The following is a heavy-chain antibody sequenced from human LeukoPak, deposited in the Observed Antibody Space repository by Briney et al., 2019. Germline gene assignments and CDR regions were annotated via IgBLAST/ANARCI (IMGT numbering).Heavy chain of an antibody. CDR1: GFTFGDYA. D-gene: IGHD3-10*01. CDR3: ARGPSSAPYYYGSGSYQAYYYYMDV. Sequence: GGSLRLSCTVSGFTFGDYAMSWFRQAPGKGLEWVANIEQDGSESYYVDSVKGRFTISRDNAKSSLYLQMNSLRAEDTAVYYCARGPSSAPYYYGSGSYQAYYYYMDVWGKGTTVTVSS. V-gene: IGHV3-7*04. CDR2: IEQDGSES. J-gene: IGHJ6*03.